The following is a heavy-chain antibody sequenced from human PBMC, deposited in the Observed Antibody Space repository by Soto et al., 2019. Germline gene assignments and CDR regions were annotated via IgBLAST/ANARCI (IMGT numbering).Heavy chain of an antibody. Sequence: QVQLQESGPGLVKPSGTLSLTCAVSGGSISSSNWWSWVRQPPGKGLEWIGEIYHSGSTNYNPSLKSRVTISVDQSTNQFSLKLSSVTAAETAVYYCARVSVPSSSGWFDPWGQGTLVTVSS. CDR1: GGSISSSNW. CDR3: ARVSVPSSSGWFDP. J-gene: IGHJ5*02. D-gene: IGHD6-6*01. CDR2: IYHSGST. V-gene: IGHV4-4*02.